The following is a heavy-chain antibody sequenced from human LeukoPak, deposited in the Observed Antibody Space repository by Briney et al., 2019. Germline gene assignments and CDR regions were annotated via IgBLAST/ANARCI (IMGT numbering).Heavy chain of an antibody. CDR1: GGSISSYY. V-gene: IGHV4-4*07. J-gene: IGHJ5*02. CDR3: ARDLAVVVAAAPGHNWFDP. D-gene: IGHD2-15*01. CDR2: IYTSGST. Sequence: SETLSLTCTVSGGSISSYYWSWIRQPAGKGLEWIGRIYTSGSTNYNPSLKSRVTMSVDTSKNQFSLKLSSVTAADTAVYYCARDLAVVVAAAPGHNWFDPWGQGTLVTVSS.